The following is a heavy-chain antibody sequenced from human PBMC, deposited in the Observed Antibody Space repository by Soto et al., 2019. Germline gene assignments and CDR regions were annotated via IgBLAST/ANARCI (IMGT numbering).Heavy chain of an antibody. Sequence: QVQLQESGPGLVKPSQTLSLTCSVSGDSISGAAYYWSWIRQHPGKGLEWIGYIYYSGSTYYNTSPNSRVIISIDTSENQFSLELSSVTAADTAMYYCARVSILTGYQPFDYWGQGTLVTVSS. CDR2: IYYSGST. D-gene: IGHD3-9*01. CDR1: GDSISGAAYY. V-gene: IGHV4-31*03. CDR3: ARVSILTGYQPFDY. J-gene: IGHJ4*02.